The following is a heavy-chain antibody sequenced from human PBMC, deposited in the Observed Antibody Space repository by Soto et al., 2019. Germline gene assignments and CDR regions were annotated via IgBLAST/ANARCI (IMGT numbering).Heavy chain of an antibody. V-gene: IGHV3-64*01. Sequence: GGSLRLSCAASGFTFSSYAMHWVRQAPGKGLEYVSAISSNGGSTYYANSVKARFTISRDNSKNTLYLQMGSLRAEDMAVYYCARDGLPFLEWLYNWFDPWGQGTLVTVSS. CDR1: GFTFSSYA. CDR2: ISSNGGST. D-gene: IGHD3-3*01. CDR3: ARDGLPFLEWLYNWFDP. J-gene: IGHJ5*02.